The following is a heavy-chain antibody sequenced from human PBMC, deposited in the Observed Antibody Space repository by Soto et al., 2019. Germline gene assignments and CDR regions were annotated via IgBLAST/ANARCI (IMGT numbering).Heavy chain of an antibody. J-gene: IGHJ4*02. CDR1: GYTFTSYG. V-gene: IGHV1-18*01. D-gene: IGHD3-10*01. Sequence: GASVKVSCKASGYTFTSYGISWVRQAPGQGLEWMGWISAYNGNTNYAQKLQGRVTMTTDTSTSTAYMELRSLRSDDTAVYYCARDVRYYGSGSNTAGDYWGQGTLVTVSS. CDR3: ARDVRYYGSGSNTAGDY. CDR2: ISAYNGNT.